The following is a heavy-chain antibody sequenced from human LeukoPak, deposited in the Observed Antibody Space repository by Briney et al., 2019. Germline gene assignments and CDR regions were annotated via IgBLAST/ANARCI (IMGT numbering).Heavy chain of an antibody. Sequence: GGSLRLSCAASGFTFSSYWMSWVRQAPGKGLEWVANIKQDGSEKYYVDSVKGRFTTSRDNSKNTLYLQMNSLRAEDTAVYYCAKDPTIYGSGSPWYFDYWGQGTLVTVSS. J-gene: IGHJ4*02. D-gene: IGHD3-10*01. CDR3: AKDPTIYGSGSPWYFDY. CDR1: GFTFSSYW. V-gene: IGHV3-7*01. CDR2: IKQDGSEK.